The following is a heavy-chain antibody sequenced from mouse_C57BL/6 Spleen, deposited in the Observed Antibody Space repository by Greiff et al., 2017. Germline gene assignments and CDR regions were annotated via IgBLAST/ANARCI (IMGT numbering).Heavy chain of an antibody. Sequence: VQLQQPGAELVKPGASVKLSCKASGYTFTSYWMHWVKQRPGRGLEWIGRIDPNSGGTKYNEKFKSEATLTVDKPSSTAYMQLSSLTSEDSAVYYCARRDPVYLDAMDYWGQGTSVTVSS. CDR1: GYTFTSYW. J-gene: IGHJ4*01. CDR2: IDPNSGGT. V-gene: IGHV1-72*01. CDR3: ARRDPVYLDAMDY. D-gene: IGHD5-1*01.